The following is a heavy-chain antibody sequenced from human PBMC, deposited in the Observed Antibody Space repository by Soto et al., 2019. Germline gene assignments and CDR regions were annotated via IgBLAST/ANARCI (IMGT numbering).Heavy chain of an antibody. CDR1: GFTFDDYA. V-gene: IGHV3-9*01. Sequence: EVQLVESGGGLVQPGRSLRLSCAASGFTFDDYAMHWVRQAPGKGLEWVSGISWNSGSIGYADSVKGRFTISRDNAKNSLYLQMNSLRAEDTALYYCAKDARGGQGTTFDYYYYMDVWGKGTTVTVSS. CDR3: AKDARGGQGTTFDYYYYMDV. D-gene: IGHD1-7*01. CDR2: ISWNSGSI. J-gene: IGHJ6*03.